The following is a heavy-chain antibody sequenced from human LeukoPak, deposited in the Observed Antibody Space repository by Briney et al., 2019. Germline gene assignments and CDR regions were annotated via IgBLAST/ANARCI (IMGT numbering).Heavy chain of an antibody. Sequence: GGSLRLSCAASGFTFTDYYMSWIRQAPGKGLEWVSALSGSVGSTYYADSVKGRFTISRDSAKNTLYLQMNSLRGEDTAVYYCAKDEVIPSYYYIDVWGKGTTVTVSS. V-gene: IGHV3-23*01. CDR3: AKDEVIPSYYYIDV. D-gene: IGHD2-2*01. CDR2: LSGSVGST. J-gene: IGHJ6*03. CDR1: GFTFTDYY.